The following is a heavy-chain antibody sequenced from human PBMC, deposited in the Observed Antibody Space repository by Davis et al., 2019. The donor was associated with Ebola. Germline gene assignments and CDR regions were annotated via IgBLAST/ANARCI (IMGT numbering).Heavy chain of an antibody. D-gene: IGHD1-20*01. CDR3: TSGITGTRGDY. CDR2: ISGSGGST. Sequence: GESLKISCSASGFTFSNFAVSWVRQGPGKGLEWVSTISGSGGSTYYADSVKGRFTISRDNSKNMLYLQMNSLKTEDTAVYYCTSGITGTRGDYWGQGTLVTVSS. CDR1: GFTFSNFA. J-gene: IGHJ4*02. V-gene: IGHV3-23*01.